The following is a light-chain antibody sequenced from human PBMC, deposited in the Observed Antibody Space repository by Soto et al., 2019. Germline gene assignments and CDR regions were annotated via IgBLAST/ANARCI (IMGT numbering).Light chain of an antibody. CDR1: SSNIGAGYD. Sequence: QSVLTQPPSVSGAPGQRVTISCTGSSSNIGAGYDVHWYQQLPGTAPKLLIYGNSNRPSGVPDRFSGSKSGTSASLAITGLQAEDEEEYYCQSYDSSLSGSRFGGGTKLTVL. J-gene: IGLJ2*01. CDR2: GNS. V-gene: IGLV1-40*01. CDR3: QSYDSSLSGSR.